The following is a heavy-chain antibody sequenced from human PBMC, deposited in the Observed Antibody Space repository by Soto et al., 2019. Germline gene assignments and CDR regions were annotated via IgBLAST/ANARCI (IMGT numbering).Heavy chain of an antibody. CDR3: AKETVARHFDFDY. D-gene: IGHD6-6*01. CDR2: IGGSGGDT. J-gene: IGHJ4*02. CDR1: GFTYNSCA. Sequence: PGGSLRLSCEASGFTYNSCAMSWVRQAPGKGLDWVSTIGGSGGDTFYADSVKGRFTISRDNSKNTLYLQMDSLRAEDTAVYYCAKETVARHFDFDYWGQGTLVTVSS. V-gene: IGHV3-23*01.